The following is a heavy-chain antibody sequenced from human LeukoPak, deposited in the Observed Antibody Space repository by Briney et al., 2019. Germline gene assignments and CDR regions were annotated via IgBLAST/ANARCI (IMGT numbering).Heavy chain of an antibody. Sequence: GGSLRLSCAASGFSLSRYWMSWVRQAPGKGLEWVANIRQDGSEKFYVDSVKGRFTISRDNAKNSLYLQMNSLRDEDTAVYYCARDRDRYYVDYWGQGTLVTVSS. CDR1: GFSLSRYW. CDR3: ARDRDRYYVDY. CDR2: IRQDGSEK. J-gene: IGHJ4*02. D-gene: IGHD3-16*01. V-gene: IGHV3-7*01.